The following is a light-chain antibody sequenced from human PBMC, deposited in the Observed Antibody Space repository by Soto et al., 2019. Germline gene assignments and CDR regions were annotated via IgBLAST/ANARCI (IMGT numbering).Light chain of an antibody. CDR2: KAS. Sequence: DIQMTQSPSTLSASVGDRVTVTCRASQSISIWLAWYQQKPGKAPKLLIYKASSLEIGVPSRFSGSGSGTEFTLNISSLQPDDFATYFCQQTSSYPTFGGGTKVEIK. J-gene: IGKJ4*01. V-gene: IGKV1-5*03. CDR1: QSISIW. CDR3: QQTSSYPT.